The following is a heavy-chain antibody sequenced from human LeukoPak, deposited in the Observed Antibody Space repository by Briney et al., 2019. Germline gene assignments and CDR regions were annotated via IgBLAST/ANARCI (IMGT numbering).Heavy chain of an antibody. V-gene: IGHV3-64D*06. CDR2: ISSNGGST. J-gene: IGHJ4*02. CDR3: AKDFYVVVPAAHFDY. Sequence: GGSLRLSCSASGFTFSSYAMHWVRQAPGKGLESVSAISSNGGSTYYADSVKGRFTISRDNSKNTLYLQMSSLRAEDTAVYYCAKDFYVVVPAAHFDYWGQGTLVTVSS. D-gene: IGHD2-2*01. CDR1: GFTFSSYA.